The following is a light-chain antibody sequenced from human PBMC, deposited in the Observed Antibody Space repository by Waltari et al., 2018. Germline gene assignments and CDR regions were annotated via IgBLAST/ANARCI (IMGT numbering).Light chain of an antibody. CDR1: SSNIGSKT. J-gene: IGLJ2*01. Sequence: QSVLTQPPSASGTPGQRVTIPCSGSSSNIGSKTVNWYQQRPGTAPKLLIFSKNQRPSGVPDRFSGSQSGTSASLAISGLLSEDEADYYCSSWDDSVIGPVFGGGTKLTVL. V-gene: IGLV1-44*01. CDR3: SSWDDSVIGPV. CDR2: SKN.